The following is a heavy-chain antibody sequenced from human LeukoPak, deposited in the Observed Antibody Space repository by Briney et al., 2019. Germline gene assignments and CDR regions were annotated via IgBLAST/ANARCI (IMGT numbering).Heavy chain of an antibody. Sequence: SETLSLTCTVSGGSISSGGYSWSWIRQPPGKGLEWIGYIYHSGSTYYNPSLKSRVTISVDRSKNQFSLKLSSVTAADTAVYYCARGPRGWYHLNYFDYWGQGTLVTVSS. D-gene: IGHD6-19*01. CDR3: ARGPRGWYHLNYFDY. V-gene: IGHV4-30-2*01. J-gene: IGHJ4*02. CDR1: GGSISSGGYS. CDR2: IYHSGST.